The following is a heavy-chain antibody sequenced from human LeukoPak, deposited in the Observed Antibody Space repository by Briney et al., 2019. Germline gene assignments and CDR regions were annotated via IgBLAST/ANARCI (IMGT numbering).Heavy chain of an antibody. Sequence: KPSETLSLTCAVYGGSFSGYYWSWIRQPPGKGLEWIGEINHSGSTNYNPSLKSRVTISVDTSKNQFSLKLSSVTAADTAVYYCAGLGWYGDYYYYYYMDVWGKGTTVTISS. CDR2: INHSGST. CDR1: GGSFSGYY. J-gene: IGHJ6*03. V-gene: IGHV4-34*01. CDR3: AGLGWYGDYYYYYYMDV. D-gene: IGHD6-19*01.